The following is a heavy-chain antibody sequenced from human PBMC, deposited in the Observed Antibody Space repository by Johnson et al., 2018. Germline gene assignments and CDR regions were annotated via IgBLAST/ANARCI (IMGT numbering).Heavy chain of an antibody. CDR2: TRNKANSYTT. D-gene: IGHD6-13*01. CDR3: TRDRGYSSSWAYYYYYMDV. V-gene: IGHV3-73*01. CDR1: GFTFSGSA. J-gene: IGHJ6*03. Sequence: VQLVQSGGGSVQPGGSLKLSCAASGFTFSGSAMHWVRQASGKGLEWVGRTRNKANSYTTEYAASVKGRFTISRDDSKSIAYLQMNSRKIEDTAVYYCTRDRGYSSSWAYYYYYMDVWGKGTTVTVSS.